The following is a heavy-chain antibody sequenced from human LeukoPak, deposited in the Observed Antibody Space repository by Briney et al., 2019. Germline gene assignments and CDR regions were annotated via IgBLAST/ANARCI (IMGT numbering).Heavy chain of an antibody. CDR2: FYFSGSS. Sequence: PSETLSLTCSVSSVSINGYYWSWIRQSAGKGLEWLGRFYFSGSSDYNPSLKSRVSMSIDTSQNHFYLRLTSVTATDTGVYFCAREVNEKHDAFDMWGQGTMVAVSS. J-gene: IGHJ3*02. D-gene: IGHD2-8*01. V-gene: IGHV4-4*07. CDR1: SVSINGYY. CDR3: AREVNEKHDAFDM.